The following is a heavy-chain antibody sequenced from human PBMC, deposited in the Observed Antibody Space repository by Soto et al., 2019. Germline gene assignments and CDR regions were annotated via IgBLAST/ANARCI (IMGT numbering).Heavy chain of an antibody. D-gene: IGHD3-3*01. J-gene: IGHJ6*02. Sequence: QVQLVESGGGVVQPGRSLRLSCAASGFTFSSYGMHWVRQAPGKGLEWVAVISYDGSNKYYADSVKGRFTISRDNSKNTLYQQMNSLRAEDTAVYDCAKEGGYDFWSIYGMDVWGQGTPVTVSS. V-gene: IGHV3-30*18. CDR1: GFTFSSYG. CDR2: ISYDGSNK. CDR3: AKEGGYDFWSIYGMDV.